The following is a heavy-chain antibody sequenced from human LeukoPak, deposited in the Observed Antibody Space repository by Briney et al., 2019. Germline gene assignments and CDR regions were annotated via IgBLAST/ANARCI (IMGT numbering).Heavy chain of an antibody. J-gene: IGHJ4*02. CDR3: ARSPRNWGIDY. Sequence: PSETLSLTCTVSGGSISASHWSWIRQPPGRGLEWIGYIYHSGSTKYNPSLKSRVTISVDTSQNQLSLKLNSVTAADTAVYYCARSPRNWGIDYWGQGTLVTVSS. D-gene: IGHD7-27*01. V-gene: IGHV4-59*08. CDR1: GGSISASH. CDR2: IYHSGST.